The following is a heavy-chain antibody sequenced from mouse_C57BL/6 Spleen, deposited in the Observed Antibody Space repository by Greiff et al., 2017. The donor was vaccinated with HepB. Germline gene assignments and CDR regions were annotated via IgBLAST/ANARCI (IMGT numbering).Heavy chain of an antibody. CDR3: ARDLRPYYFDY. CDR1: GFTFSSYA. J-gene: IGHJ2*01. V-gene: IGHV5-4*01. CDR2: ISDGGSYT. Sequence: EVKLMESGGGLVKPGGSLKLSCAASGFTFSSYAMSWVRQTPEKRLEWVATISDGGSYTYYPDNVKGRFTISRDNAKNNLYLQMSHLKSEDTAMYDCARDLRPYYFDYWGQGTTLTVSS.